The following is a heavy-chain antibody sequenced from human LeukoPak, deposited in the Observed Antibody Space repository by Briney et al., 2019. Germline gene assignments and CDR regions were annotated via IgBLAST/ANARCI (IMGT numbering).Heavy chain of an antibody. Sequence: SVKVSCKASGYTFSSYAISWVRQAPGQGLEWMGGIIPIFGTANYAQKFQGRVTITADESTSTAYMELSSLRSEDTAVYYCARAVAGTVYVAFDIWGQGTMVTVSS. V-gene: IGHV1-69*13. CDR2: IIPIFGTA. J-gene: IGHJ3*02. CDR1: GYTFSSYA. D-gene: IGHD6-19*01. CDR3: ARAVAGTVYVAFDI.